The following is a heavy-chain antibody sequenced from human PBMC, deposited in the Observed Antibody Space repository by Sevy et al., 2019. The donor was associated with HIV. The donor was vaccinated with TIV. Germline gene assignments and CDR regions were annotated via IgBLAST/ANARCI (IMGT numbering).Heavy chain of an antibody. CDR3: AGGDTTMLTDLDY. CDR1: GLTLTTTG. D-gene: IGHD2-8*01. CDR2: VTSDGTT. J-gene: IGHJ4*02. V-gene: IGHV3-23*01. Sequence: GGSLRLSCAASGLTLTTTGMSWVRQAPGKGLEWVAGVTSDGTTYYAASVRDRFTVSRDNSRNTLYLQLNSLRADDTAVFYCAGGDTTMLTDLDYWGQGTLVTVSS.